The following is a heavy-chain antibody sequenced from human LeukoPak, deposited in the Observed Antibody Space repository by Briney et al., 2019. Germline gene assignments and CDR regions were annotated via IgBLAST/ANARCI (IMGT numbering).Heavy chain of an antibody. V-gene: IGHV3-74*01. CDR2: VNSDGSST. J-gene: IGHJ4*02. Sequence: GGSLRLSCAASGFTFSDYWMYWVRQAPGKGLVWVSRVNSDGSSTSSADSVKGRFTISRDNAKNTLYLQMNSLRAEDTAVYYCARCSGSYQQFDYWGQGTLVTVSS. CDR3: ARCSGSYQQFDY. D-gene: IGHD1-26*01. CDR1: GFTFSDYW.